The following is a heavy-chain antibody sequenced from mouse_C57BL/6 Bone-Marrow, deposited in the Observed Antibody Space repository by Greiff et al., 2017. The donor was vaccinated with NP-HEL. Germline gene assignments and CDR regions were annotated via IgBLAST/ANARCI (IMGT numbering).Heavy chain of an antibody. CDR2: IDPSDSYT. CDR1: GYTFTSYW. J-gene: IGHJ2*01. CDR3: ARGSIYYGNYGDY. Sequence: QVQLQQSGAELVKPGASVKLSCKASGYTFTSYWMQWVKQRPGQGLEWIGEIDPSDSYTNYNQKFKGKATLTVDTSSSTAYMQLSSLTSEDSAVYYCARGSIYYGNYGDYWGQGTTLTVSS. D-gene: IGHD2-1*01. V-gene: IGHV1-50*01.